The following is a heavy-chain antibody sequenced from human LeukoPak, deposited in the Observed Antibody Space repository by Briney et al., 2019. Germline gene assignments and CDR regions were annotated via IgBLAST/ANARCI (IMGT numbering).Heavy chain of an antibody. CDR1: GFTFSGYA. D-gene: IGHD7-27*01. V-gene: IGHV3-23*01. Sequence: GGSLRLSCAASGFTFSGYAMSLVRQAPGKGLGWVSAIRGSGSASYYADSVKGRFTIARDSCKPTLYLQINSLRAEDTAVYYCAKRNVGTFDYWGQGTLVTVSS. J-gene: IGHJ4*02. CDR2: IRGSGSAS. CDR3: AKRNVGTFDY.